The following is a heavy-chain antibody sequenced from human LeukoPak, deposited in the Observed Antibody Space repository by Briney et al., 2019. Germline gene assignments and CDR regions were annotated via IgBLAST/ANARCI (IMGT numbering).Heavy chain of an antibody. Sequence: ASVKVSCKASGYTFTNYGISWVRQAPGRGLEWMGWISAYTGNTNYAQKLHGRVTMTTDTSTTTAFMELRSLRSDDTAVYFCARADYGDSPSEYWGQGTLVTVSS. CDR1: GYTFTNYG. J-gene: IGHJ4*02. D-gene: IGHD4-17*01. CDR3: ARADYGDSPSEY. V-gene: IGHV1-18*04. CDR2: ISAYTGNT.